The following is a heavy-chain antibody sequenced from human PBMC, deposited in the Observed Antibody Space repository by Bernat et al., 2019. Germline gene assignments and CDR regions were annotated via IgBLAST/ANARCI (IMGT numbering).Heavy chain of an antibody. J-gene: IGHJ1*01. D-gene: IGHD2-15*01. Sequence: QVHLQESGPGLVKPSETLVLTCLVANASITSHYWSWVRQPPGRGLEWIGYIAHTGNTNSNPSLKRRVALSIDTASHHFSLKLTSVAAADTAIYYCAILPYCDFGRCFEGDWGQGLLVTVSS. CDR1: NASITSHY. V-gene: IGHV4-59*11. CDR2: IAHTGNT. CDR3: AILPYCDFGRCFEGD.